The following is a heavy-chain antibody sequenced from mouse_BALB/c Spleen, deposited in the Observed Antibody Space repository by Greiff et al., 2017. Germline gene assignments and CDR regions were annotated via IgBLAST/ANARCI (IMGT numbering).Heavy chain of an antibody. V-gene: IGHV3-6*02. CDR2: ISYDGSN. CDR3: ARERGSSYPNYAMDY. J-gene: IGHJ4*01. Sequence: EVQLQESGPGLVKPSQSLSLTCSVTGYSITSGYYWNWIRQFPGNKLEWMGYISYDGSNNYNPSLKNRISITRDTSKNQFFLKLNSVTTEDTATYYCARERGSSYPNYAMDYWGQGTSVTVSS. D-gene: IGHD1-1*01. CDR1: GYSITSGYY.